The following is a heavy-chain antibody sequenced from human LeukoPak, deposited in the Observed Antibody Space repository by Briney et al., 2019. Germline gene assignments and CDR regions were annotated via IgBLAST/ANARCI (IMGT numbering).Heavy chain of an antibody. D-gene: IGHD3-22*01. V-gene: IGHV3-30-3*01. J-gene: IGHJ3*02. CDR2: ISYDGSNK. CDR3: ARGGAGYYYDSSGYLNAFDI. Sequence: GGSLRLSCAASGFTFSSYAMHWVRQAPGKGLERVAVISYDGSNKYYADSVKGRFTISRDNSKNTLYLQMNSLRAEDTAVYYCARGGAGYYYDSSGYLNAFDIWGQGTMVTVSS. CDR1: GFTFSSYA.